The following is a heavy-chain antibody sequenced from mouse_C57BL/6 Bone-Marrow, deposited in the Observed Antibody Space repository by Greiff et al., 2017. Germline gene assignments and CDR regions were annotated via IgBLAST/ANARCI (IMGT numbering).Heavy chain of an antibody. J-gene: IGHJ1*03. Sequence: EVKLEESGGGLVQPGGSMKLSCVASGFTFSNYWMNWVRQSPEKGLEWVAQIRLKSDNYATHYAESVKGRFTISRDDSKSSVYLQMNNLRAEDTGIYYCTGGVTKAYWYFDVWGTGTTVTVSS. CDR2: IRLKSDNYAT. CDR3: TGGVTKAYWYFDV. D-gene: IGHD2-3*01. V-gene: IGHV6-3*01. CDR1: GFTFSNYW.